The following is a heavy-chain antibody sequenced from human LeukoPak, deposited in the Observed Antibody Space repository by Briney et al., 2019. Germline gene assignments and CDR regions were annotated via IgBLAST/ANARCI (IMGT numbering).Heavy chain of an antibody. CDR2: ISVYNGNT. Sequence: ASVKVSCKASGYTFTSYGINWVRQAPGQGLEWMGWISVYNGNTNYAQKLQGRVTMTTDTSTSTAYMELSSLRSEDTAVYYCAREDRSSSDDYWGQGTLVTVSS. J-gene: IGHJ4*02. D-gene: IGHD6-6*01. V-gene: IGHV1-18*01. CDR1: GYTFTSYG. CDR3: AREDRSSSDDY.